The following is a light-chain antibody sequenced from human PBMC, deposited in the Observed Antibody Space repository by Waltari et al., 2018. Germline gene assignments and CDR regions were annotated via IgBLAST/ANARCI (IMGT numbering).Light chain of an antibody. V-gene: IGKV3-15*01. CDR1: QSVSSN. CDR3: QQYNNWST. J-gene: IGKJ1*01. CDR2: GAS. Sequence: DIMMTQSPATLSVSPGERATLSCRASQSVSSNLAWYQQKPGQAPRLLIYGASTRATGIPARFSGSGSGTEFTLTISRLQSEDFAVYYCQQYNNWSTFGQGTKVEIE.